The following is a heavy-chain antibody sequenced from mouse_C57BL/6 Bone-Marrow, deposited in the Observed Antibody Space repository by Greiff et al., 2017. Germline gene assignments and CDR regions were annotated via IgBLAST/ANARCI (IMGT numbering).Heavy chain of an antibody. D-gene: IGHD2-3*01. Sequence: VQLQQSGPELVKPGASVKIPCKASGYTFTDYNMDWVKQSHGKSLEWIGDINPNNGGTIYNQKFKGKATLTVDKSSSTAYMELRSLTSEATAVYYCAREGYDHWYFDVWGTGTTVTVSS. CDR2: INPNNGGT. J-gene: IGHJ1*03. V-gene: IGHV1-18*01. CDR1: GYTFTDYN. CDR3: AREGYDHWYFDV.